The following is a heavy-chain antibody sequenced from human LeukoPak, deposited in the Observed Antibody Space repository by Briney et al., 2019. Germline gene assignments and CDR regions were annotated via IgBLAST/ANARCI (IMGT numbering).Heavy chain of an antibody. J-gene: IGHJ4*02. D-gene: IGHD3-10*01. CDR1: GFTFSSYG. Sequence: GGSLRLSCAASGFTFSSYGMHWVRQAPGKGLEWVAFIRYDGSNKYYADSVKGRFTISRDNSKNTLYLQMNSLRAEDTAVYYCARGDMVRGVIIPYFDYWGQGTLVTVSS. CDR3: ARGDMVRGVIIPYFDY. CDR2: IRYDGSNK. V-gene: IGHV3-30*02.